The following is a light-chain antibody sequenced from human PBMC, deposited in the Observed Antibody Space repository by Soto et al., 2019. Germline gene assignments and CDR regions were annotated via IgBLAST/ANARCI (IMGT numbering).Light chain of an antibody. CDR2: EVS. CDR1: SRDVGSYDR. CDR3: SSYISTSTSV. J-gene: IGLJ1*01. V-gene: IGLV2-18*02. Sequence: QSVLTHPPSVSGSPGQSVTISCSGTSRDVGSYDRVSWSWYQQSPGTDPKLIIYEVSDRPSGVPDRFSGSKSGDTASLTIFWLQAVDEADYYCSSYISTSTSVVATGTKVTVL.